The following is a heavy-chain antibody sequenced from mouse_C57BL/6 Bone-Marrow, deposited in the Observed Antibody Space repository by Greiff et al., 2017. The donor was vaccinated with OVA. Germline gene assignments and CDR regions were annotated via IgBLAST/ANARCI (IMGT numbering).Heavy chain of an antibody. Sequence: LVESGAELVKPGASVKISCKASGYTFSTYWMNWVKQRPGKGLEWIGQIYPGDGDTNYNGKFKGKATLTADKSSSTAYMQLSSLTSADSAVYFCARGAYWGQGTGVTVSS. CDR3: ARGAY. CDR1: GYTFSTYW. CDR2: IYPGDGDT. V-gene: IGHV1-80*01. J-gene: IGHJ3*01.